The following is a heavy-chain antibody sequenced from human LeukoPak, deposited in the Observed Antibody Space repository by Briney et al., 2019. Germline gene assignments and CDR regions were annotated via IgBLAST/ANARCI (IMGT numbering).Heavy chain of an antibody. CDR1: GFTFSSYG. V-gene: IGHV3-33*06. D-gene: IGHD6-19*01. J-gene: IGHJ2*01. CDR2: IWYDGSYK. CDR3: AKGAGRDSSGWYWYFDL. Sequence: GGSLRLSCAASGFTFSSYGMHWVRQAPGKGLEWVAVIWYDGSYKYYADSVKGRFTISRDNSKNTLYLQMNSLRAEDTAVYYCAKGAGRDSSGWYWYFDLWGRGTLVTASS.